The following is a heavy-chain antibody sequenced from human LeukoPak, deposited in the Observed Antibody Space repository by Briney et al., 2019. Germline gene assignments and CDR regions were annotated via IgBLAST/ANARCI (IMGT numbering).Heavy chain of an antibody. CDR2: IIPIFGTA. V-gene: IGHV1-69*05. CDR3: ARGRGAQLWYPFDY. J-gene: IGHJ4*02. D-gene: IGHD5-18*01. Sequence: ASVKVSYTSSGGTFSNYAISWVRQAPGQGQEWMGGIIPIFGTANYAQKFQGRVTITTDESTSTAYMELSSLRSEDTAVYYCARGRGAQLWYPFDYWGQGTLVTVSS. CDR1: GGTFSNYA.